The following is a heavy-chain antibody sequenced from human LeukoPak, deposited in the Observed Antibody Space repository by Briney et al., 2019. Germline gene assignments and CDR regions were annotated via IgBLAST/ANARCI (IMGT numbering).Heavy chain of an antibody. CDR2: INHSGST. CDR3: AREIGPRQLHLWGSAFDY. V-gene: IGHV4-34*01. Sequence: PSETLSLTCAVYGGSFSGYYWSWIRQPPGKGLERIGEINHSGSTNYNPSLKSRVTISVDTSKNQFSLKLSSVTAADTAVYYCAREIGPRQLHLWGSAFDYWGQGTLVTVSS. CDR1: GGSFSGYY. J-gene: IGHJ4*02. D-gene: IGHD5-18*01.